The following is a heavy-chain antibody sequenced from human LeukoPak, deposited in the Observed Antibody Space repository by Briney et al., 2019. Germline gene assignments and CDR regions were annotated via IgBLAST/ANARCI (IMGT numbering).Heavy chain of an antibody. CDR1: GFTFSSYA. Sequence: PGGSLRLSCAASGFTFSSYAMSWVRQAPGKGLEWVSAISGSGGSTYYADSVKGRFTISRDNSKNTPYLQMNSLRAEDTAVYYCAKVSRIVVVPADFYGMDVWGQGTTVTVSS. D-gene: IGHD2-2*01. CDR2: ISGSGGST. CDR3: AKVSRIVVVPADFYGMDV. V-gene: IGHV3-23*01. J-gene: IGHJ6*02.